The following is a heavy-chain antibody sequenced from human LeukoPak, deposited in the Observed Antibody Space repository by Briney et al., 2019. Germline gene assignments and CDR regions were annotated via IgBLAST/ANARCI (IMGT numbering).Heavy chain of an antibody. J-gene: IGHJ4*02. D-gene: IGHD6-13*01. CDR2: INHSGST. V-gene: IGHV4-34*01. CDR1: GGSFSGYY. Sequence: SETLSLTCAVYGGSFSGYYWSWIRQPPGKGLEWIGEINHSGSTNYNPSLKSRVTISVDTSKNQFSLKLSSVTAADTAVYYCARPLEDSSSWPLSFDYWGQGTLVTVSS. CDR3: ARPLEDSSSWPLSFDY.